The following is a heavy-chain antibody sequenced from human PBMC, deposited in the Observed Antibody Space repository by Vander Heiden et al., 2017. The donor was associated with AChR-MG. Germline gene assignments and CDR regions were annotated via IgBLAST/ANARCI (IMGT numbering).Heavy chain of an antibody. V-gene: IGHV3-30*02. Sequence: QVQLVESGGGVVQPGGSLRLPCAASGFTFSSYGMHWVRHAPGKGLEWVAFIRYDGSNKYYADSVKGRFTISRDNSKNTLYLQMNSLRAEDTAVYYCAKVLDSSGWVYFDYWNQGTLVTVSS. CDR3: AKVLDSSGWVYFDY. D-gene: IGHD6-19*01. CDR1: GFTFSSYG. J-gene: IGHJ4*02. CDR2: IRYDGSNK.